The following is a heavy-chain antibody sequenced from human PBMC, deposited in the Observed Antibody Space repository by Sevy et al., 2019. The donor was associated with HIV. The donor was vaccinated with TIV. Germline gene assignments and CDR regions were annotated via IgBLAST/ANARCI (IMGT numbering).Heavy chain of an antibody. CDR1: AFTFSNYW. J-gene: IGHJ3*02. D-gene: IGHD4-17*01. Sequence: GGSLRLSCAASAFTFSNYWMHWVRRAPGKGLVWVSRISSDGTNTIYADSVKGRFTLSRDNAKNTLYLHMNSLTAEDTAMYYCARDMSTTVAFDIWGHGTMVTVSS. V-gene: IGHV3-74*01. CDR3: ARDMSTTVAFDI. CDR2: ISSDGTNT.